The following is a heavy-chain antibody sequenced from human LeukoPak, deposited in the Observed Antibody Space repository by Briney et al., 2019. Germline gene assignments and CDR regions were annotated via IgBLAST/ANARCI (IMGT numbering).Heavy chain of an antibody. CDR1: GYTFTSYY. CDR3: ARVATIFSEFDY. D-gene: IGHD3-9*01. Sequence: ASVTVSCKASGYTFTSYYMHWVGQAAGQGLEWMGIINPSGGSTSYAQKLQGRVTMTRDTSTSTVYMELSSLRSEDTAVYYCARVATIFSEFDYWGQGTLVTVSS. J-gene: IGHJ4*02. CDR2: INPSGGST. V-gene: IGHV1-46*01.